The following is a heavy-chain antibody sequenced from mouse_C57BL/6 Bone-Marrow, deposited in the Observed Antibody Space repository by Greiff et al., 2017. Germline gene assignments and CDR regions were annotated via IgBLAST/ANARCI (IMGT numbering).Heavy chain of an antibody. Sequence: VQLKESGPELVKPGASVKMSCTASGYTFTDYNMHWVKQSHGKSLEWIGYINPNNGGTSYNQKFKGKATLTVNKSSSTAYMELRSLTSEDSAVYNCRFYDGFDYWGQGTTLTVSS. D-gene: IGHD2-12*01. J-gene: IGHJ2*01. CDR1: GYTFTDYN. CDR2: INPNNGGT. V-gene: IGHV1-22*01. CDR3: RFYDGFDY.